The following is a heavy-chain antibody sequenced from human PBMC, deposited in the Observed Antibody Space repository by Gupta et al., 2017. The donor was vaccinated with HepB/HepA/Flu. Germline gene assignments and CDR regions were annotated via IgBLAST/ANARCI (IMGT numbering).Heavy chain of an antibody. CDR2: IYPGESDT. CDR3: ARLGPIEYVNGMDV. D-gene: IGHD2-2*01. J-gene: IGHJ6*02. CDR1: GYSFTSYW. Sequence: EVQLVQSGAEVKKPGESLKISCKGSGYSFTSYWIGWVRQMPGKGLEWMGIIYPGESDTRYSPSVQGQVTISADKSISTAYLQWSSLQASATAMYYFARLGPIEYVNGMDVRVQGTTVTVSS. V-gene: IGHV5-51*01.